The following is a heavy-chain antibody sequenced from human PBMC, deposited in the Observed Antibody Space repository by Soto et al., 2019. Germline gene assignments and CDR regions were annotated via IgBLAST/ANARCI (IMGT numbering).Heavy chain of an antibody. CDR3: ARDRGYCSGGSCYQTSPHHYYYYGMDV. CDR2: ISSSSSYI. CDR1: GFTFSSYS. J-gene: IGHJ6*02. V-gene: IGHV3-21*01. Sequence: EVQLVESGGGLVKPGGSLRLSCAASGFTFSSYSMNWVRQAPGKGLEWVSSISSSSSYIYYADSVKGRFTISRDNAKNSLYLQMNSLRAEDTAVYYCARDRGYCSGGSCYQTSPHHYYYYGMDVWGQGTTVTVSS. D-gene: IGHD2-15*01.